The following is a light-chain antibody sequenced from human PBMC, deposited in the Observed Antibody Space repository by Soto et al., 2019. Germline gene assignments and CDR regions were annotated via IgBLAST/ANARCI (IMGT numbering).Light chain of an antibody. CDR2: DVN. CDR1: SSDVGGYDY. Sequence: QSALTQPASVSGSPGQSITISCTGTSSDVGGYDYVSWYQQLPGKAPKLMIYDVNNRPSGVSNRFSGSKSGNTASLTISGLQAEDGADYYCSSYTGTSTFVFGGGTKLTVL. V-gene: IGLV2-14*01. J-gene: IGLJ1*01. CDR3: SSYTGTSTFV.